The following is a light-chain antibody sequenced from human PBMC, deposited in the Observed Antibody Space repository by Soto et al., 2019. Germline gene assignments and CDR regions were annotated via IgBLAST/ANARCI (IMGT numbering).Light chain of an antibody. Sequence: DIQMTQSPSSLSASVGDRVTITCRASQSISAHLNWYQQKPGKAPTVLIYAATNLESGVPSRFSGSGSGTEFTLTISSLQPEDFATYYCQQGYTTPGTFGQGTKVE. CDR1: QSISAH. CDR3: QQGYTTPGT. CDR2: AAT. J-gene: IGKJ1*01. V-gene: IGKV1-39*01.